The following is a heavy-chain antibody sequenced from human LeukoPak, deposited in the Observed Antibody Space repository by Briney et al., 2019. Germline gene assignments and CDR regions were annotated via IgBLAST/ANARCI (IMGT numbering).Heavy chain of an antibody. CDR3: ARWGRTTLDAFEI. CDR1: GFTFSSYA. Sequence: GGSLRLSCAASGFTFSSYAMHWVRQAPGKGLEWVAVISYDGSNKYYADSVKGRFTISRDNSKNTLYLQMNSLRAEDTAVYYCARWGRTTLDAFEIWGQGTMVTVSS. D-gene: IGHD1-1*01. V-gene: IGHV3-30-3*01. CDR2: ISYDGSNK. J-gene: IGHJ3*02.